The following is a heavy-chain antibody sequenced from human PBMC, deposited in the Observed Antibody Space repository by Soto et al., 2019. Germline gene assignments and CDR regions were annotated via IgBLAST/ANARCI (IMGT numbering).Heavy chain of an antibody. J-gene: IGHJ5*02. CDR3: AREGVGLVPAAMSGWFDP. V-gene: IGHV4-59*01. D-gene: IGHD2-2*01. CDR2: IYYSGST. CDR1: GGSISSYY. Sequence: QVQLQESGPGLVKPSETLSLTCTVSGGSISSYYWSWIRQPPGKGLEWIGYIYYSGSTNYNPSLKSRVTISVDTSKNQFSLKLSSVTAADTAVYYCAREGVGLVPAAMSGWFDPWGQGTLVTVSS.